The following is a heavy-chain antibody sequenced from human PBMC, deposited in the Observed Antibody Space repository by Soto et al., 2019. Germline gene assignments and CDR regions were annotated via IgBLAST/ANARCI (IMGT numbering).Heavy chain of an antibody. CDR1: GGSISRNF. CDR2: IYYSGST. V-gene: IGHV4-59*08. CDR3: ARRLGFFDRSWSADNAFAI. J-gene: IGHJ3*02. D-gene: IGHD3-22*01. Sequence: SETLSLTCAVSGGSISRNFWRWIRQPPGKGLEWIGYIYYSGSTNYNPSLKSRVTISVDTSKNQFSLKLSSVTAADTAVYYCARRLGFFDRSWSADNAFAICGRGTMVTVS.